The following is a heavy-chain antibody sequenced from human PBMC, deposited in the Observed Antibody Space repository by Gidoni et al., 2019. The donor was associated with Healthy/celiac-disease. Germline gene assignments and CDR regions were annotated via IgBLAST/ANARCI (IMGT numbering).Heavy chain of an antibody. D-gene: IGHD3-16*02. J-gene: IGHJ6*02. CDR2: TYPGDSDT. Sequence: EVQLVQSGAEVTKPAESLKISCKGSGYSFTSYLIGWVRQMPGKGLEWMGITYPGDSDTRYSPSFQGQVTISADKSISTAYLQWSSLKASDTAMYYCATSGVWGSYRYYYGMDVWGQGTTVTVSS. V-gene: IGHV5-51*01. CDR1: GYSFTSYL. CDR3: ATSGVWGSYRYYYGMDV.